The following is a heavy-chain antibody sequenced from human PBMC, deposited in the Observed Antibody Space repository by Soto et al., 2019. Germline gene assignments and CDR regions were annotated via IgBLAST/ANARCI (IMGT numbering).Heavy chain of an antibody. CDR2: INPDSGDT. Sequence: ASVKVSCKASGFTFSGYFIHWVRQPPGQGLEWMGWINPDSGDTSYTQKFQGRVTMTRDTSINTVYLELSRLRSDDTAVYYCARVPPFYGAYSYYYYGLDVWGPGTTVTVSS. V-gene: IGHV1-2*02. CDR1: GFTFSGYF. J-gene: IGHJ6*02. CDR3: ARVPPFYGAYSYYYYGLDV. D-gene: IGHD4-17*01.